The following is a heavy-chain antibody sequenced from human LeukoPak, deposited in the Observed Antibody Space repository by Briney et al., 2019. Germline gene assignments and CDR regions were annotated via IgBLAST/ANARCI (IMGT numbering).Heavy chain of an antibody. CDR2: IYYSGST. V-gene: IGHV4-59*11. J-gene: IGHJ4*02. CDR3: AREMGSVDY. D-gene: IGHD2-15*01. Sequence: PSETLSLTCTVSGGSISSHYWSWIRQPPGKGLEWIGYIYYSGSTNYNPSLKSRVTISVDTSKNQFSLKLSSVTAADTAVYYCAREMGSVDYWGQGTLVTVSP. CDR1: GGSISSHY.